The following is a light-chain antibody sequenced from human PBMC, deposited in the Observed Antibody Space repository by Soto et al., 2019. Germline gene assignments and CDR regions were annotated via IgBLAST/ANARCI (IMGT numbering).Light chain of an antibody. CDR1: QRVSSSY. V-gene: IGKV3-20*01. J-gene: IGKJ1*01. CDR2: AAS. Sequence: EIVLKQSPGTLSLSPGERATLSCRASQRVSSSYLAWYQQKPGQAPRLFIYAASIRATGIPDRFSGSGSGTYFTLTIRRLESEDFAVYYCQQYGLSPRTFGRGTKVEIK. CDR3: QQYGLSPRT.